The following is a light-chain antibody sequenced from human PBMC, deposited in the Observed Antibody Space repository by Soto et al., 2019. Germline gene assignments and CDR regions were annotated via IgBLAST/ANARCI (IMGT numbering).Light chain of an antibody. Sequence: QSVLTQPPSVSEAPRQRVTISCSGSSSNVGNNAVNWYQQLPGKAPKLLIYYDDLLPSGVSDRCSGSKSGPSASLAISGLQSEDEADYYCAVWDDSLNGVVFGGGTKLTVL. CDR2: YDD. CDR3: AVWDDSLNGVV. V-gene: IGLV1-36*01. J-gene: IGLJ2*01. CDR1: SSNVGNNA.